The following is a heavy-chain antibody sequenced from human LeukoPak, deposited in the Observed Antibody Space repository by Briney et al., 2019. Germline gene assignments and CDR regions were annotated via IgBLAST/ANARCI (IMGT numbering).Heavy chain of an antibody. CDR2: IKSKTDGGTT. D-gene: IGHD3-22*01. J-gene: IGHJ4*02. CDR3: TTDRDPTYYYDSSGLSSAH. Sequence: GGSLRLSCAASGFTFSNAWMSWVRQAPGKGLEWVGRIKSKTDGGTTDYAAPVKGRFTISRDDSKNTLYLQMNSLKTEDTAVYYCTTDRDPTYYYDSSGLSSAHWGQGTLVTVSS. V-gene: IGHV3-15*01. CDR1: GFTFSNAW.